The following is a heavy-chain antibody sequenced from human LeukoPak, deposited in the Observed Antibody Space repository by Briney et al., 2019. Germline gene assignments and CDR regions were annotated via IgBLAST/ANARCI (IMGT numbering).Heavy chain of an antibody. D-gene: IGHD5-24*01. Sequence: GGSLRLSCAASGFTFSSSWMTWVRQAPGKGLEWVARIKDDGRDKHYVDSVKGRFTISRDNAKNSAFLQMNSLRAEDTDVYYCARVRRDGYNYVYFDYWGQGTLVTVSS. CDR3: ARVRRDGYNYVYFDY. CDR2: IKDDGRDK. V-gene: IGHV3-7*01. J-gene: IGHJ4*02. CDR1: GFTFSSSW.